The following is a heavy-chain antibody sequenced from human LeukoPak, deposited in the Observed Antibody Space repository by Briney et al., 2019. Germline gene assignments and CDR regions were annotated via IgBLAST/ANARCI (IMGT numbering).Heavy chain of an antibody. CDR3: ARDLRRGSYYDGHYLDY. CDR2: LSTHNGNI. V-gene: IGHV1-18*01. Sequence: GASVKVSCKASGYTFTNYGFSWVRQAPRQGLEWMGWLSTHNGNIHYAQNLQGRVTMTTDTSMSTAYMELRSLRSDDTAVYYCARDLRRGSYYDGHYLDYWGQGTLVTVSS. CDR1: GYTFTNYG. J-gene: IGHJ4*02. D-gene: IGHD1-26*01.